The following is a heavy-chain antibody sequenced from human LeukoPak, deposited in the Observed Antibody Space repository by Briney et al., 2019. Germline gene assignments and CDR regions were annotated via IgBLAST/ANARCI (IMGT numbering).Heavy chain of an antibody. V-gene: IGHV3-30-3*01. CDR2: ISYDGSNK. CDR3: ARDRRLLRYCGGDCSLPMDV. Sequence: PGGSLRLSCAASGFSVNTNYMTWVRQAPGKGLEWVAVISYDGSNKYYADSVKGRFTISRDNSKSTLYLQMNSLRAEDTAVYYCARDRRLLRYCGGDCSLPMDVWGQGTTVTVSS. J-gene: IGHJ6*02. CDR1: GFSVNTNY. D-gene: IGHD2-21*02.